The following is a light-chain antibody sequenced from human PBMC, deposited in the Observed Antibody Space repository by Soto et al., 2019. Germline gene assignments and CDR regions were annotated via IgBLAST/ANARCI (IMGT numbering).Light chain of an antibody. CDR3: QQYNSYRT. V-gene: IGKV1-39*01. Sequence: IQMTQSPSSLSASVGDRVTITCRASQSISSYLNWYQQKPGKAPKLLIYAASSLQSGVPSRFSGGASGKFSTLTISSLQPEYAATYYCQQYNSYRTFGQGTKGDNK. CDR2: AAS. CDR1: QSISSY. J-gene: IGKJ1*01.